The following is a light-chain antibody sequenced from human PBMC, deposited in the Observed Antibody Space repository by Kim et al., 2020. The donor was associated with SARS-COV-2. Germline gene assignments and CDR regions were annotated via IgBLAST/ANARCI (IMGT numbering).Light chain of an antibody. CDR1: SGHSSYI. V-gene: IGLV4-60*03. J-gene: IGLJ3*02. Sequence: SVKLTCTLRSGHSSYIIAWHQQQPGKAPRYLMKLEGSGSYNKGSGVPDRFSGSSSGADRYLTISNLQSEDEADYYCETWDSNPWVFGGGTQLTVL. CDR3: ETWDSNPWV. CDR2: LEGSGSY.